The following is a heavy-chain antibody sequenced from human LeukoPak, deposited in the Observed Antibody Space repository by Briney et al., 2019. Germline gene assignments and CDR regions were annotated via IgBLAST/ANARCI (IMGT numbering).Heavy chain of an antibody. Sequence: SETLSLTCTVSGGSISSYYWSWIRQPPGKGLEWIAYIYYTGSTNYNPSLKSRLTVSLDMSKNHFSPKLTSVTAADTAVYYCVRHDPIGNSQPLGVWGQGTMVTVPS. CDR3: VRHDPIGNSQPLGV. D-gene: IGHD4-23*01. CDR1: GGSISSYY. J-gene: IGHJ3*01. CDR2: IYYTGST. V-gene: IGHV4-59*12.